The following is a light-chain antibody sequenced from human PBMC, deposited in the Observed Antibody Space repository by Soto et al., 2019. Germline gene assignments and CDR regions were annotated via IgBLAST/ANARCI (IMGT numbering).Light chain of an antibody. J-gene: IGKJ1*01. CDR1: QSVSTF. CDR3: QQRNSWT. Sequence: EVVLTQSPATLSLSPGARAPLSCRASQSVSTFLLWYQHKPGQAPRLLIYGASNRATGVPARFSGSGSGADFTLTISSLEPEDFAVYYCQQRNSWTFGQGTKVDIK. CDR2: GAS. V-gene: IGKV3-11*01.